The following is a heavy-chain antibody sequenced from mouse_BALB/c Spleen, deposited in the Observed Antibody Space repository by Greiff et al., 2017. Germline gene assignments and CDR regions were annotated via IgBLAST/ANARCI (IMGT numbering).Heavy chain of an antibody. CDR1: GYTFTSYV. D-gene: IGHD2-3*01. CDR2: INPYNDGT. CDR3: ARREGYDGYPLDY. V-gene: IGHV1-14*01. J-gene: IGHJ4*01. Sequence: VQLQQSGPELVNPGASVKMSCKASGYTFTSYVMHWVKQKPGQGLEWIGYINPYNDGTKYNEKFKGKATLTSDKSSSTAYMELSSLTSEDSAVYYCARREGYDGYPLDYWGQGTSVTVSS.